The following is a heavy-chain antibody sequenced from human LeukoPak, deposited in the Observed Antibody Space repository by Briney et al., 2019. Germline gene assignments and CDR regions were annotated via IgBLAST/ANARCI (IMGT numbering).Heavy chain of an antibody. V-gene: IGHV1-2*02. J-gene: IGHJ6*02. CDR3: ARDKILEWLSPHYYYYGMDV. Sequence: ASVKVSCKASGYTFTGYYMHWVRQAPGQGLEWMGWINPNSGGTNYAQKFQGRVTMTRDTSISTAYMELSRLRSDDTAVYYCARDKILEWLSPHYYYYGMDVWGQGTTVTVSS. CDR2: INPNSGGT. D-gene: IGHD3-3*01. CDR1: GYTFTGYY.